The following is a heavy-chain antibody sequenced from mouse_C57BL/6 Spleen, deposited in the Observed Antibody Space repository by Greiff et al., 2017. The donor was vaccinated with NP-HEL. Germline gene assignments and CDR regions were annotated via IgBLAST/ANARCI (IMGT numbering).Heavy chain of an antibody. J-gene: IGHJ2*01. CDR3: ARSGSKYYFDY. CDR2: INPGSGGT. Sequence: VQVVESGAELVRPGTSVKVSCKASGYAFTNYLIEWVKQRPGQGLEWIGVINPGSGGTNYNEKFKGKATLTADKSSSTAYMQLSSLTSEDSAVYFCARSGSKYYFDYWGQGTTLTVSS. D-gene: IGHD1-1*01. V-gene: IGHV1-54*01. CDR1: GYAFTNYL.